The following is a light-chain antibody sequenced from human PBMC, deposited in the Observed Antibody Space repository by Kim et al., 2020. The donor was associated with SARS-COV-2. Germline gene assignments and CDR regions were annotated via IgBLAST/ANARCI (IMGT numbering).Light chain of an antibody. CDR3: NSRDSNDYVV. Sequence: ALGQTVRITCQGDSLRSYYATWYQQKPGQAPKVVIYGKDNRPSGVPDRFSGSSSGNTAYLTITGTQAGDEADYYCNSRDSNDYVVFGGGPKVTVL. J-gene: IGLJ2*01. V-gene: IGLV3-19*01. CDR2: GKD. CDR1: SLRSYY.